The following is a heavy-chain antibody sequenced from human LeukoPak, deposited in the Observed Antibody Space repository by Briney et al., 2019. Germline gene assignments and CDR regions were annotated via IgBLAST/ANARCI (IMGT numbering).Heavy chain of an antibody. CDR3: ARLTGYGGVDY. D-gene: IGHD6-19*01. Sequence: PSETLSLTCTVSGGPISSSYWSWIRQPPGKGLEWIGYIYYTGSTNYNPSLKSRVTISIDTSKNQFSLKLSSVTAADTAVYYCARLTGYGGVDYWGQGTLLTVSS. J-gene: IGHJ4*02. CDR2: IYYTGST. V-gene: IGHV4-59*08. CDR1: GGPISSSY.